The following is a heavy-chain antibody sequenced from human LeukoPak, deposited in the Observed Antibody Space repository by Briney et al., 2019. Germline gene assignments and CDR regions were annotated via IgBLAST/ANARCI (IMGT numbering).Heavy chain of an antibody. V-gene: IGHV3-7*01. CDR3: ARGQRRHDY. J-gene: IGHJ4*02. CDR1: GFTFSNYW. Sequence: PGGSLRLSCAASGFTFSNYWMSWVRQAPGKGLEWVANINQAGNDKFYLDSVKGRFTNSRDNAKNSLYLQMDGLRDEDTAVYYCARGQRRHDYWGQGALVTVSS. CDR2: INQAGNDK.